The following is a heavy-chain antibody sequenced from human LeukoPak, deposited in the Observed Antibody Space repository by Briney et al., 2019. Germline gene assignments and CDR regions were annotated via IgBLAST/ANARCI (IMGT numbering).Heavy chain of an antibody. D-gene: IGHD3-22*01. CDR3: AKVSYYYDSSGTDY. Sequence: GGSLRLSCAASGFTFSSYNMNWVRQAPGKGLEWVSYISSSSTTIYYADSVKGRFTISRDNAKNSLYLQMNSLRAEDTAVYYCAKVSYYYDSSGTDYWGQGTLVTVSS. V-gene: IGHV3-48*01. CDR1: GFTFSSYN. J-gene: IGHJ4*02. CDR2: ISSSSTTI.